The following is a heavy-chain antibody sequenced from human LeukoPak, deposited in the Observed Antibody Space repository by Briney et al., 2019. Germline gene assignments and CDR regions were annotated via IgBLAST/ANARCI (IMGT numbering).Heavy chain of an antibody. CDR1: GGSISSSSYY. CDR3: ARDHGGAFDI. J-gene: IGHJ3*02. V-gene: IGHV4-39*07. CDR2: IYYSGST. Sequence: SETLSLTCTVSGGSISSSSYYWGWIRQPPGKGLEWIGSIYYSGSTYYNPSLKSRVTISVDTSKNQFSLKLSSVTAADTAVYYCARDHGGAFDIWGQGTMVTVSS.